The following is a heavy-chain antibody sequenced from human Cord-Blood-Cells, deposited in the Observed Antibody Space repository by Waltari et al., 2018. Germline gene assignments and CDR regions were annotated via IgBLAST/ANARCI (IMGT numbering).Heavy chain of an antibody. V-gene: IGHV3-23*01. Sequence: EVQLLESGGGLVQPGGSLRLSCEASGFTFSSYAMSWVRQAPGQGLEWVSAISGSGGSTYDADSVKGRFTISRDNSKNTLYLQMNSLRAEDTAVDYCAKKWYFDLWGRGTLVTVSS. J-gene: IGHJ2*01. CDR3: AKKWYFDL. CDR1: GFTFSSYA. CDR2: ISGSGGST.